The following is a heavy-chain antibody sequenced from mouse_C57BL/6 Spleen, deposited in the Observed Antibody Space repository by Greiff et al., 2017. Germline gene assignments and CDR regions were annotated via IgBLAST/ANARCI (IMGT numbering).Heavy chain of an antibody. CDR2: IYPGDGDT. Sequence: QVQLQQSGAELVKPGASVKISCKASGYAFSSYWMNWVKQRPGKGLEWIGQIYPGDGDTNYNGKFKGKATLTADKSSSTAYMQLSSLTSEDSAVYFCARGSYYYGSSYGEVDDWGQGTTLTVSS. V-gene: IGHV1-80*01. CDR3: ARGSYYYGSSYGEVDD. CDR1: GYAFSSYW. J-gene: IGHJ2*01. D-gene: IGHD1-1*01.